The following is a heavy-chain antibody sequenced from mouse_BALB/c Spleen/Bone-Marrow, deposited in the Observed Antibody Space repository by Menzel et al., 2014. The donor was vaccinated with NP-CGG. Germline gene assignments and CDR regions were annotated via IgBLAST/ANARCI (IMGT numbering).Heavy chain of an antibody. CDR1: GFNIKDYY. V-gene: IGHV14-4*02. J-gene: IGHJ4*01. Sequence: VQLQQPGAELVRSGASVKLSCTASGFNIKDYYMHWEKQRPEQGLEWIGWIDPENGDTEYAPKFQGKATMPADSSPNTAYLQLSSLTSEVTAVYYCNVNYYAMDYWVQGTSVTVSS. CDR2: IDPENGDT. CDR3: NVNYYAMDY.